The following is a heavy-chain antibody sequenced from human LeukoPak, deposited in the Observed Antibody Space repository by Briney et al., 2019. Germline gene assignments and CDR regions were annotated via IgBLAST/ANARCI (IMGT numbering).Heavy chain of an antibody. CDR3: AREAGYGGNWFDP. Sequence: GGSLRLSCAASGFTFSSYGMSWVRQAPGTGLEWFSAISDSGGATYYADSVKGRFTISRDNSKNTLYLQMNSLRAEDTAVYYCAREAGYGGNWFDPWGQGTLVTVSS. CDR1: GFTFSSYG. J-gene: IGHJ5*02. V-gene: IGHV3-23*01. CDR2: ISDSGGAT. D-gene: IGHD5-18*01.